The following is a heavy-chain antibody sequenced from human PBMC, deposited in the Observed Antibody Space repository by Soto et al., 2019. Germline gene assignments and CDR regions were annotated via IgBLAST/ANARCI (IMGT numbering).Heavy chain of an antibody. CDR3: ARRARADYYYMDV. Sequence: EVQLVESGGGLAQPGGSLRLSCAASGFTFSSDAMDWVRQAPGKGLEYVSGISSNGIGTYYASSVKGRFTISRDNSRDTVYLQMDSLRPEDMAVSYCARRARADYYYMDVWGKGTTVTVS. CDR2: ISSNGIGT. D-gene: IGHD6-6*01. J-gene: IGHJ6*03. V-gene: IGHV3-64*01. CDR1: GFTFSSDA.